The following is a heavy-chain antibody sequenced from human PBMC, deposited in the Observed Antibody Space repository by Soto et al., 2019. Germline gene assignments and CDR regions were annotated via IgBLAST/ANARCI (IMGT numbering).Heavy chain of an antibody. V-gene: IGHV4-31*03. CDR2: IYYSGST. Sequence: QVQLQESGPGLVKPSQTLSLTCTVSGGSITSGGYYWSWIRQHPGKGLEWIGYIYYSGSTYYNPSLKSRFSISIYTSKNQFSLKLSSVTAADTAVYYCASHMGYCSSTSCLYGMDVWGQGTTVTVSS. CDR1: GGSITSGGYY. D-gene: IGHD2-2*01. CDR3: ASHMGYCSSTSCLYGMDV. J-gene: IGHJ6*02.